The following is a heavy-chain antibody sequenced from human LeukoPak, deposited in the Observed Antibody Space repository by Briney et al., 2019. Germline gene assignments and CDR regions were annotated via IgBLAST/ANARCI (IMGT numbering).Heavy chain of an antibody. J-gene: IGHJ4*02. V-gene: IGHV1-69*04. CDR1: GGTFSSYA. Sequence: SVTVSCKASGGTFSSYAISWVRQAPGQGLEWMGRTIPILGIANYAQKFQGRVTITADKSTSTAYMELSSLRSEDTAVYYCARELYGDYGCDYWGQGTLVTGSS. CDR3: ARELYGDYGCDY. D-gene: IGHD4-17*01. CDR2: TIPILGIA.